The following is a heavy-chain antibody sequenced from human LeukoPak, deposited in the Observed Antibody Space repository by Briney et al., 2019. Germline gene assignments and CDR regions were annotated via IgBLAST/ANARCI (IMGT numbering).Heavy chain of an antibody. CDR3: AKESISYYYYYMDV. J-gene: IGHJ6*03. CDR2: IYSGGST. V-gene: IGHV3-53*01. CDR1: GFTVSSNH. Sequence: GGSLRLSCAASGFTVSSNHMSWVRQAPGKGLEWVSVIYSGGSTYYADSVKGRFTISRDNSKNTLYLQMNSLRAEDTAVYYCAKESISYYYYYMDVWGKGTTVTVSS.